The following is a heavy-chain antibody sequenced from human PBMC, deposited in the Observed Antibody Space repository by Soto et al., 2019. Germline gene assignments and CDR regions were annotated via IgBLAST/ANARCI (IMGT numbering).Heavy chain of an antibody. CDR1: GGTPSNSA. V-gene: IGHV1-69*01. CDR3: AGGRIVVVGSRAYYGMDV. Sequence: QVHLLLQSGAEVKKPGSSVKVSCKASGGTPSNSAISWVRQAPGQGLEWMGGIIPVFGLVKYAQNFHGRVTITADDSTNTAYMELSSLRPEDTAVYYCAGGRIVVVGSRAYYGMDVWGQVTTVTVSS. D-gene: IGHD3-22*01. J-gene: IGHJ6*02. CDR2: IIPVFGLV.